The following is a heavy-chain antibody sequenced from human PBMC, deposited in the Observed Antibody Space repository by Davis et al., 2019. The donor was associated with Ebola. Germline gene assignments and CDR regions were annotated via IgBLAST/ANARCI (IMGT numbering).Heavy chain of an antibody. Sequence: GESLKISCAASGFTFSSYAMSWVRQAPGKGLEWVSAISGSGRSTYYADSVKGRFTISRDNSKNTLYLQMNSLRAEDTAVYYCARASMIVVVIPYDAFDIWGQGTMVTVSS. V-gene: IGHV3-23*01. CDR1: GFTFSSYA. J-gene: IGHJ3*02. D-gene: IGHD3-22*01. CDR2: ISGSGRST. CDR3: ARASMIVVVIPYDAFDI.